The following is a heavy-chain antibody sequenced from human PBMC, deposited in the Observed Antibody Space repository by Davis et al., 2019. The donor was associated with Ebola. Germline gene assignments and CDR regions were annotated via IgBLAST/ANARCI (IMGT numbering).Heavy chain of an antibody. CDR1: GFAFRNYV. V-gene: IGHV3-33*01. CDR2: TWYDGNDK. CDR3: ARPGGYCSGAFCPDYYYGMDV. Sequence: GESLKISCAASGFAFRNYVMHWVRQPPGKGLEWVGVTWYDGNDKYYADSVKGRFTISRDNSKNTLYLQINSLRAEDTAVYYCARPGGYCSGAFCPDYYYGMDVWGQGTTVTVSS. J-gene: IGHJ6*02. D-gene: IGHD2-15*01.